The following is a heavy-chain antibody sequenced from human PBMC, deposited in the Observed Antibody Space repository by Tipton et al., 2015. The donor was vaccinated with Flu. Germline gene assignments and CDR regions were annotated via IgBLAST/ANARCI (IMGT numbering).Heavy chain of an antibody. V-gene: IGHV5-51*01. J-gene: IGHJ4*02. CDR3: AGLYCSSTSCSETYDY. D-gene: IGHD2-2*01. CDR1: GYSFTSYW. Sequence: QLVQSGAEVKEPGESLKISCKGSGYSFTSYWIGWVRQMPGKGLEWMGIIYPGDSDTRYSPSFQGQVTISADKSISTAYLQWSSLKASDPAMYYWAGLYCSSTSCSETYDYWGQGTLVTVSS. CDR2: IYPGDSDT.